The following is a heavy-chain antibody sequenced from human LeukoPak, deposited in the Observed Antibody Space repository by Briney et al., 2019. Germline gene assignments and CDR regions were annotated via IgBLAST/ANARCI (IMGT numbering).Heavy chain of an antibody. D-gene: IGHD3-3*01. CDR2: FDPEDGET. Sequence: ASVKVSCKVSGYTLTELSMHWVRQAPGKGLEWMGGFDPEDGETIYAQKFQGSVTMTRNTSISTAYMELSSLRSEDTAVYYCAVGGSRTYYDFWSGYYTGSRFDYWGQGTLVTVSS. CDR3: AVGGSRTYYDFWSGYYTGSRFDY. J-gene: IGHJ4*02. CDR1: GYTLTELS. V-gene: IGHV1-24*01.